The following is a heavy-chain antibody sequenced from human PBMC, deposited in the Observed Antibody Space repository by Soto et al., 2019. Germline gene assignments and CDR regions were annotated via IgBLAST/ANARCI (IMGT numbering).Heavy chain of an antibody. D-gene: IGHD2-21*02. J-gene: IGHJ4*02. CDR1: GDTFTDYY. V-gene: IGHV1-46*01. Sequence: QVQLMQSGAEVKKPGASVKVSCKASGDTFTDYYIHWVRQAPGQGLEWMGTVNPSGGHTTYAQHFLGRVTMTRDTSTSTLDMELTSLTSDDTAIYYCARGGHVGVVTAALDYWGQGTLVTVSS. CDR3: ARGGHVGVVTAALDY. CDR2: VNPSGGHT.